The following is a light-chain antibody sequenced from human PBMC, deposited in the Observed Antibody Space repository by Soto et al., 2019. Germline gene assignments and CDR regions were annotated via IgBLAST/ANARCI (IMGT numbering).Light chain of an antibody. Sequence: SSELTQPPSVSVSPGQTASITCSGDKLGDKYACWYQQKPGQSPVLVIYQDSKRPSGIPERFSGSNSGNTATLTISGTQAMDGADYYCQAWDSSILYVFGTGTKVTVL. CDR1: KLGDKY. CDR3: QAWDSSILYV. CDR2: QDS. J-gene: IGLJ1*01. V-gene: IGLV3-1*01.